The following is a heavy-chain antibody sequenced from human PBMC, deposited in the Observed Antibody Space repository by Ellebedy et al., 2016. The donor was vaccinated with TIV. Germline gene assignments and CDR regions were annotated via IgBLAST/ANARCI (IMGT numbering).Heavy chain of an antibody. V-gene: IGHV1-18*01. D-gene: IGHD5-12*01. J-gene: IGHJ4*02. CDR3: ARDMVQGMVARYLWFDY. Sequence: ASVKVSCKASGYTFNSYGISWVRQARGQGPEWMGWISAYTGDTNYAQKFQGRVTMTTDTSTATAYMELRSLRSDDTAVYFCARDMVQGMVARYLWFDYWGQGTLITVSS. CDR2: ISAYTGDT. CDR1: GYTFNSYG.